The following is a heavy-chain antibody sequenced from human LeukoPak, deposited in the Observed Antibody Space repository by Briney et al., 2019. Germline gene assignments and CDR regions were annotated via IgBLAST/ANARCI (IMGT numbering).Heavy chain of an antibody. J-gene: IGHJ4*02. CDR2: ISGSGGST. Sequence: GGSLRLTCAASGFTFSSYAMSWVRQAPGKGLEWVSAISGSGGSTYYADSVKGRFTISRDNSKSTLYLQMNSLRAEDTAVYYCAKDHRKAAAGTFDYWGQGTLVTVSS. D-gene: IGHD6-13*01. CDR1: GFTFSSYA. V-gene: IGHV3-23*01. CDR3: AKDHRKAAAGTFDY.